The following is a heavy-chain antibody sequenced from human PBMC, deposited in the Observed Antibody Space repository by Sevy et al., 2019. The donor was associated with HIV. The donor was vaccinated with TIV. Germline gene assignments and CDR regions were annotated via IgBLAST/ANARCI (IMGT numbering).Heavy chain of an antibody. D-gene: IGHD3-3*01. CDR2: INPSGGST. CDR3: ARDLTIFGVIPDY. J-gene: IGHJ4*02. V-gene: IGHV1-46*01. Sequence: ASVKVSCKASGYTFSSYYMHWVRQAPGQGLEWMGIINPSGGSTSYAQKFQGRVTMTRATSTSTVYMELSSLRSEDTAIYYCARDLTIFGVIPDYWGQGTLVTVSS. CDR1: GYTFSSYY.